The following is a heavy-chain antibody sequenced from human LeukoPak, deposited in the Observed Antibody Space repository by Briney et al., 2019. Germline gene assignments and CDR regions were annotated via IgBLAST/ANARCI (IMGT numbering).Heavy chain of an antibody. Sequence: GASVKVSCKASGYTFTSYGISWVRQAPGQGLEWMGWISAYYVNTNYAQKFQGRVTMTTDTYTSTAYMEMWSLTSDDTAVYYCARKGDYWNDGAYWGQGTLVTVSS. CDR2: ISAYYVNT. J-gene: IGHJ4*02. D-gene: IGHD1-1*01. CDR3: ARKGDYWNDGAY. CDR1: GYTFTSYG. V-gene: IGHV1-18*01.